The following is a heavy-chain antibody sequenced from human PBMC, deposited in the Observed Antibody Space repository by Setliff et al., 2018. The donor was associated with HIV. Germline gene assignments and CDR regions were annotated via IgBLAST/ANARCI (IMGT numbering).Heavy chain of an antibody. Sequence: GASVKVSCKASGGTFNTHAFSWVRQAPGQGLEWMGGIIPVRGLANYARNFQGRVTITADTSTTTAYLEVVSLRSEDTAIYYCARHYFDSNSYYRPPFDSWGQGTPVTVAS. CDR3: ARHYFDSNSYYRPPFDS. V-gene: IGHV1-69*10. D-gene: IGHD3-22*01. CDR1: GGTFNTHA. J-gene: IGHJ5*01. CDR2: IIPVRGLA.